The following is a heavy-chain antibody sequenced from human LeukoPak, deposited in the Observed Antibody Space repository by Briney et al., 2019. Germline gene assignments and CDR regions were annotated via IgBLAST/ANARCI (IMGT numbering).Heavy chain of an antibody. J-gene: IGHJ4*02. CDR2: ISGSGGST. CDR1: GFTFSSYA. Sequence: GGSLRLSCAASGFTFSSYAMSWVRQAPGKGLEWVSAISGSGGSTYYADSVKGRFTISRDNSKNTLYLQMNSLRAEDTAVYYCAKDPFSGPAGSKSRFGCSGGSCYPEGHHGIDYWGQGTLVTVSS. CDR3: AKDPFSGPAGSKSRFGCSGGSCYPEGHHGIDY. D-gene: IGHD2-15*01. V-gene: IGHV3-23*01.